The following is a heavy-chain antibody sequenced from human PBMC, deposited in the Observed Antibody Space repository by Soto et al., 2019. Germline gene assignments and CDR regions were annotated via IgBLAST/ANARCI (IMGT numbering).Heavy chain of an antibody. D-gene: IGHD3-22*01. J-gene: IGHJ6*04. CDR3: ARDRGYDDKDSYYKEMEV. CDR2: IRGFSPYT. V-gene: IGHV3-21*01. Sequence: GGSLRLSCLSSVFTFISYTMNWVRQAPGKGLEWVSAIRGFSPYTFYADSVKGRFTISRDNAKNSLYLQMNSLRAEDTAVYYCARDRGYDDKDSYYKEMEVWGKRTMVTVSS. CDR1: VFTFISYT.